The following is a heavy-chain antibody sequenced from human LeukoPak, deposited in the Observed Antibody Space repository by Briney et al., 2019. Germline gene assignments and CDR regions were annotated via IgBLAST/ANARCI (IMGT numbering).Heavy chain of an antibody. CDR2: ISHDGRNK. V-gene: IGHV3-30*03. CDR3: ARVEWDLLGAFDI. J-gene: IGHJ3*02. D-gene: IGHD1-26*01. Sequence: GGSLRLSCVVSGFSFDLSAMHWVRQAPGKGLEWVALISHDGRNKYNTDSVKGRFTISRDNAKNSLYLQMNSLRAEDTAVYYCARVEWDLLGAFDIWGQGTMVTVSS. CDR1: GFSFDLSA.